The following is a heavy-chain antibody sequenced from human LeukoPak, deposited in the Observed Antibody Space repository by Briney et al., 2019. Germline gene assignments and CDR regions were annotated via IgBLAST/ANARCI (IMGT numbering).Heavy chain of an antibody. J-gene: IGHJ6*02. CDR3: ARGMVRGVIITRHYYYYGMDV. V-gene: IGHV1-18*01. D-gene: IGHD3-10*01. Sequence: GASVTVSCTASGYTSTSYGISWVRQAPGQGLEWMGWISAYNGNTNYAQKLQGRVTMTTDTSTSTAYMELRSLRSDDTAVYYCARGMVRGVIITRHYYYYGMDVWGQGTTVTVSS. CDR1: GYTSTSYG. CDR2: ISAYNGNT.